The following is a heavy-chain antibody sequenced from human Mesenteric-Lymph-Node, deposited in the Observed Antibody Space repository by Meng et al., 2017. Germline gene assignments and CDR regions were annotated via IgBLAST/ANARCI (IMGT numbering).Heavy chain of an antibody. Sequence: GESLKISCTASGFTFSEYAMTWVRQTPGKGLQWVSTISRSGDTTYYADSVKGRFTISRDNSKNTLYLQMNSLRAEDTAVYYCARASDNIAVAVHDAFDIWGQGTMVTVSS. V-gene: IGHV3-23*01. CDR1: GFTFSEYA. CDR2: ISRSGDTT. CDR3: ARASDNIAVAVHDAFDI. J-gene: IGHJ3*02. D-gene: IGHD6-19*01.